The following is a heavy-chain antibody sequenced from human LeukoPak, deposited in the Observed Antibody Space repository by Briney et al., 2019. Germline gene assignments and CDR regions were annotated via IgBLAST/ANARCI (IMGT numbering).Heavy chain of an antibody. Sequence: KPSETLSLTCTVSGDSIGSYYWGWIRQPPGKGLEWIGSIYYSGSTYYNPSLKSRVTISVDTSKNQFSLKLSSVTAADTAVYYCARCLLRFRFDPWGQGTLVTVSS. J-gene: IGHJ5*02. V-gene: IGHV4-39*01. CDR1: GDSIGSYY. CDR3: ARCLLRFRFDP. D-gene: IGHD3-3*01. CDR2: IYYSGST.